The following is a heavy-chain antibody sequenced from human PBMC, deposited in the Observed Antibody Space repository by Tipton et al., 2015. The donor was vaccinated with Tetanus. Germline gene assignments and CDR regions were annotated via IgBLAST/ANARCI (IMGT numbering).Heavy chain of an antibody. J-gene: IGHJ6*02. Sequence: SLRLSCEASGFKFSDYYMSWIRQAPGKGLEWISYISNSGSTIYNADSVKGRFTISRDNAKNSLHLQLNGLRPEDTAIYYCARGGNYTYQYVFDVWGQGTPVTVSS. D-gene: IGHD3-22*01. CDR1: GFKFSDYY. CDR3: ARGGNYTYQYVFDV. CDR2: ISNSGSTI. V-gene: IGHV3-11*01.